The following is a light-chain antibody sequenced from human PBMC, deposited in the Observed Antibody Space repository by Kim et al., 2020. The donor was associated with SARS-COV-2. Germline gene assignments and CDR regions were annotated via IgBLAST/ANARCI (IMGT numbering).Light chain of an antibody. Sequence: QSALTQPASVSGSPGQSITISCTGTSSDVGSYNLVSWYQQHPGKAPKLMIYEVSKRPSGVSNRFSGSKSGNTASLTNSGLQAEDEADYYCCSYAGSSTVFGGGTKLTVL. CDR2: EVS. CDR3: CSYAGSSTV. V-gene: IGLV2-23*02. J-gene: IGLJ3*02. CDR1: SSDVGSYNL.